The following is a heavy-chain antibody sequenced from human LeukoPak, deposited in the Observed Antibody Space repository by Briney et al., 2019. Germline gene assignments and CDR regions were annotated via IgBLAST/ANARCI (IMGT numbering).Heavy chain of an antibody. V-gene: IGHV3-30-3*01. Sequence: GRSLRLSCAASGFTFMSYDMHWVRQAPGKGLEWVAVISYDGNNKDYADSVKGRFTISRDNSKNTVHLQMNSLRPEDTAVYYCARDRAVAGPYFDYWGQGTLVTFSS. D-gene: IGHD6-19*01. CDR2: ISYDGNNK. CDR1: GFTFMSYD. CDR3: ARDRAVAGPYFDY. J-gene: IGHJ4*02.